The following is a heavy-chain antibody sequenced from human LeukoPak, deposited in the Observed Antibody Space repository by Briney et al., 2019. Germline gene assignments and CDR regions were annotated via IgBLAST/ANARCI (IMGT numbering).Heavy chain of an antibody. Sequence: PGGSVRLSCAASGINFRASVMHWVRQAPGMGLEWVTFIQTDGSDKKYAASVAGRFTISRDNSKNTVYLHMNSLRPDDTALYYCAREGGTVVVGRFDYWGQGTLVTVSS. J-gene: IGHJ4*02. D-gene: IGHD2-2*01. CDR3: AREGGTVVVGRFDY. CDR2: IQTDGSDK. V-gene: IGHV3-30*02. CDR1: GINFRASV.